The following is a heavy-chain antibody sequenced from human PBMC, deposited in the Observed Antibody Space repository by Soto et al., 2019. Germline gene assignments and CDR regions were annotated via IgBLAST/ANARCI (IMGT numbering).Heavy chain of an antibody. CDR2: INHSGST. J-gene: IGHJ6*03. V-gene: IGHV4-34*01. D-gene: IGHD5-18*01. Sequence: QVQLQQWGAGLLKPSETLSLTCAVYGGSFSGYYWSWIRQPPGKGLEWIGEINHSGSTNYNPSLKRRVTISVDTSKNQFSLKLGSVTAADTAVYYCARVGVDTAMVPRAAYYYYYMDVWGKGTTVTVSS. CDR1: GGSFSGYY. CDR3: ARVGVDTAMVPRAAYYYYYMDV.